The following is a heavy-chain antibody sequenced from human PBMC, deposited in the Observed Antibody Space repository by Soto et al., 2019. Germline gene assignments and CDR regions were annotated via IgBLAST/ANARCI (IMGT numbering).Heavy chain of an antibody. CDR2: VSYSGST. CDR1: GGSISSHS. D-gene: IGHD3-3*01. Sequence: SGTLSLTCTVSGGSISSHSWTWIRQPPGKGLEWIGHVSYSGSTNYNPSLNSRVTISVDTSKKQFSLKLTFVTAADTAMYYCTRSYNDFWSGSYYYYMDVWGKGTTVTVSS. J-gene: IGHJ6*03. V-gene: IGHV4-59*08. CDR3: TRSYNDFWSGSYYYYMDV.